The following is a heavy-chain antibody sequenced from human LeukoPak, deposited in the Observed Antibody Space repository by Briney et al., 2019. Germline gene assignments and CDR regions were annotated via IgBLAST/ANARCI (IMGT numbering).Heavy chain of an antibody. J-gene: IGHJ5*02. D-gene: IGHD3-22*01. V-gene: IGHV5-10-1*01. CDR3: VRQPPGVYDTTQNWFDP. Sequence: GESLKICCKVSGYSFPSYWITSVRQVPGKGLEWMGRIAPSDSYTNYNPSFEGHVTMSVEKSITTVYLQWSSLKASDTAMYYCVRQPPGVYDTTQNWFDPWGQGTLVTVSS. CDR1: GYSFPSYW. CDR2: IAPSDSYT.